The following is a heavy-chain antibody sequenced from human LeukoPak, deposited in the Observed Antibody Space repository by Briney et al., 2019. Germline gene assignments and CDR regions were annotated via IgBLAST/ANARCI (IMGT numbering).Heavy chain of an antibody. Sequence: PSETLSLTCTVSGGSISSSPYYWGWIRQPPGKGLEWIGRIYTSGSTNYNPSLKSRVTISVDTSKNQFSLKLSSVTAADTAVYYCARYRYLTPFDYWGQGTLVTVSS. CDR1: GGSISSSPYY. CDR2: IYTSGST. V-gene: IGHV4-39*07. J-gene: IGHJ4*02. D-gene: IGHD4-23*01. CDR3: ARYRYLTPFDY.